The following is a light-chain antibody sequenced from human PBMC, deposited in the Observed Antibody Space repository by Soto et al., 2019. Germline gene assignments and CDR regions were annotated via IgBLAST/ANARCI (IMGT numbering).Light chain of an antibody. V-gene: IGKV1-5*01. CDR1: QSISSW. J-gene: IGKJ2*01. CDR3: QQYNSYPST. CDR2: DAS. Sequence: DIQMTQSPSTLSASVGARVTITCRASQSISSWLAWYQQKPGKAPKLLIYDASSLESGVPSRFSGSGSGTEFTLTISSLQPEDFAIYYCQQYNSYPSTFGQGTKVEIK.